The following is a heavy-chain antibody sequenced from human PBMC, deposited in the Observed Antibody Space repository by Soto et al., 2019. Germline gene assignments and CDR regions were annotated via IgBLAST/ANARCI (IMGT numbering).Heavy chain of an antibody. CDR2: MWYDGSSQ. Sequence: QVQLVESGGGVVQPGRSLRLSCAASGFTFTTYGMHWVRQSPGKGLEWVASMWYDGSSQHYADSVKGRFTISTDTSKNILYLQMNSLRADDTAVYYCAREDVYESVRDYYHYGLDVWGQGTTVTVSS. J-gene: IGHJ6*02. CDR1: GFTFTTYG. D-gene: IGHD3-22*01. CDR3: AREDVYESVRDYYHYGLDV. V-gene: IGHV3-33*01.